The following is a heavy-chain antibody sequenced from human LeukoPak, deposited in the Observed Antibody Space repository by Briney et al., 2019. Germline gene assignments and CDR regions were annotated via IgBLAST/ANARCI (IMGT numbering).Heavy chain of an antibody. CDR3: AKERSGGYYFDY. D-gene: IGHD6-19*01. CDR1: GFTFSRYV. J-gene: IGHJ4*02. CDR2: ISASGGAT. V-gene: IGHV3-23*01. Sequence: AGGSLRLSCIASGFTFSRYVMSWVRQSPGKGPERVSTISASGGATSYADSVKGRFTISRDTSENALYLQMSGLRAEDTAIYYCAKERSGGYYFDYWAREPWSPSPQ.